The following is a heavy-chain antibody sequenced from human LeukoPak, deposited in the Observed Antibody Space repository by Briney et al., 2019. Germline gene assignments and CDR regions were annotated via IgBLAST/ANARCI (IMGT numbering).Heavy chain of an antibody. CDR3: ARGRGYSGYDSPQDDY. J-gene: IGHJ4*02. CDR2: IYYSGST. D-gene: IGHD5-12*01. Sequence: PSETLSLTCTVSGDSISSSSYYWGWIRQPPGKGLEWIGSIYYSGSTNYNPSLKSRDTISVDTSKNQFSLKLSSVTAADTAVYYCARGRGYSGYDSPQDDYWGQGTLVTVSS. V-gene: IGHV4-39*07. CDR1: GDSISSSSYY.